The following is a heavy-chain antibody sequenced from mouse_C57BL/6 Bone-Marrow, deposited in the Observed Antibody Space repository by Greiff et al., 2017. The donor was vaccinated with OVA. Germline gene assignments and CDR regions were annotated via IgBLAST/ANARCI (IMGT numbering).Heavy chain of an antibody. CDR2: IDPSDSYT. V-gene: IGHV1-59*01. CDR1: GYTFTSYW. D-gene: IGHD1-1*01. Sequence: VQLQQPGAELVRPGTSVKLSCTASGYTFTSYWMHWVKQRPGQGLEWIGVIDPSDSYTNYNQKFKGKATLTVDTSSSTAYMQLSSLTSEDSAVDYCARVYGSSPWFAYWGQGTLVTVSA. CDR3: ARVYGSSPWFAY. J-gene: IGHJ3*01.